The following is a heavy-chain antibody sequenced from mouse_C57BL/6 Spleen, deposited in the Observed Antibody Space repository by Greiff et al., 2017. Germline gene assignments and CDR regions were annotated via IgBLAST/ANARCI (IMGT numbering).Heavy chain of an antibody. V-gene: IGHV1-53*01. CDR1: GYTFTSYW. CDR3: AREVYYDYPYWYFDV. CDR2: INPSNGGT. J-gene: IGHJ1*03. D-gene: IGHD2-4*01. Sequence: QVQLQQPGTELVKPGASVKLSCKASGYTFTSYWMHWVKQRPGQGLEWIGNINPSNGGTNYNEKFKSKATLTVDKSSSTAYMQLSSLTSEDSAVYYCAREVYYDYPYWYFDVWGTGTTVTVAS.